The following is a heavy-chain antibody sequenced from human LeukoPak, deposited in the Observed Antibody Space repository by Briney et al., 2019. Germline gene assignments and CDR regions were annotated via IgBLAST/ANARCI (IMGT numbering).Heavy chain of an antibody. CDR3: ARWGSVGGTGEDY. V-gene: IGHV1-2*02. Sequence: ASVKVSCKASGYTFTGYFMHWVRQAPGQGLEWMGWIHPNSGGTNYAQKFQGRVTLTRDTSISTVYMELHSLKFDDTAIYFCARWGSVGGTGEDYWGQGTLVTVSS. D-gene: IGHD3-10*01. J-gene: IGHJ4*02. CDR1: GYTFTGYF. CDR2: IHPNSGGT.